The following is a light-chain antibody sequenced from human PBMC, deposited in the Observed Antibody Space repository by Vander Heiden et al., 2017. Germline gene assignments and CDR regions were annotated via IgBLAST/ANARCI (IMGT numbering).Light chain of an antibody. CDR2: EVS. Sequence: QSALTQHDSVSGSTGQSITISCTGTSSDIGDHDHVSWYQQHPGKVPKVIIYEVSKRPSGVSNRFSGSKSGNTASLTISGLQAEDDADYYCCSYTRSSTLVFGTGTKVTAL. CDR1: SSDIGDHDH. V-gene: IGLV2-14*01. J-gene: IGLJ1*01. CDR3: CSYTRSSTLV.